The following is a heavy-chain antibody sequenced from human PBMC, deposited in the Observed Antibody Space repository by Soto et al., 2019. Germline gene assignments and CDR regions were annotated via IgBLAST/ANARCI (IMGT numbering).Heavy chain of an antibody. Sequence: EVQLLESGGGLVQPGGSLRLSCAASGFTFSSYAMTWVRQAPGKGLEWVSGISNSGGGTYPADSVKGRFTISRDNSKNTLYLQMNSLRAEDTAVYYCAKPAVPGPAYYYFDYWGQGTLVTVSS. J-gene: IGHJ4*02. CDR2: ISNSGGGT. CDR3: AKPAVPGPAYYYFDY. CDR1: GFTFSSYA. D-gene: IGHD6-19*01. V-gene: IGHV3-23*01.